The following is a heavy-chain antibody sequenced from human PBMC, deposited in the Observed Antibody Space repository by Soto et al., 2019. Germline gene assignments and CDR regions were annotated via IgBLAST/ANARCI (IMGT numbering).Heavy chain of an antibody. CDR2: IYSGGST. D-gene: IGHD2-21*02. V-gene: IGHV3-53*02. CDR3: ARGGGVGDSGRPNWFDP. J-gene: IGHJ5*02. CDR1: GFTVSSNY. Sequence: EVQLVETGGGLIQPGGSLRLSCAASGFTVSSNYMTWVRQAPGKGLEWVSVIYSGGSTYYADSVKGRFTISRDNSKNTLYLQMNSLRAEDPAVYYCARGGGVGDSGRPNWFDPWGQGTLVTVSS.